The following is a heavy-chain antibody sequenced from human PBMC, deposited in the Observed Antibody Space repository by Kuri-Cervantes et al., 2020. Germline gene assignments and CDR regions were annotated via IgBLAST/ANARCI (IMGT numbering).Heavy chain of an antibody. CDR2: INHSGST. CDR3: ARVPFDIRSYYYYGMDV. D-gene: IGHD3-9*01. CDR1: GGSFSGYY. Sequence: GSLRLSCAVYGGSFSGYYWSWIRQPPGKGLEWIGEINHSGSTNYNPSLKSRVTISVDTSKNQFSLKLSSVTAADTAVYYCARVPFDIRSYYYYGMDVWGQGTTVTVSS. J-gene: IGHJ6*02. V-gene: IGHV4-34*01.